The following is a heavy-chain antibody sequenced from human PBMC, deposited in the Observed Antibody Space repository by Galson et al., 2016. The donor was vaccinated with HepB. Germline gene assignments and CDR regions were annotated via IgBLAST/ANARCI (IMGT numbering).Heavy chain of an antibody. J-gene: IGHJ4*02. CDR2: IKQDGSET. Sequence: SLRLSCAASGFTFSNHWMSWVRQAPGKGLEWVANIKQDGSETYYVDSLKGRFTISRDNAKNSLYLEMNSLRAGDTAAYYCARVGSVMLKRGLDYWGQGTLVSVSS. V-gene: IGHV3-7*03. D-gene: IGHD3-16*01. CDR3: ARVGSVMLKRGLDY. CDR1: GFTFSNHW.